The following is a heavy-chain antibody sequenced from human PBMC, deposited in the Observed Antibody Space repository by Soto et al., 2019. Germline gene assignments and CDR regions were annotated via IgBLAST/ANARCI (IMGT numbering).Heavy chain of an antibody. CDR1: GGSISSSSYY. D-gene: IGHD6-13*01. CDR2: IYYSGST. CDR3: ARLGASSSWYEGYYYYGMDV. V-gene: IGHV4-39*01. Sequence: QLQLQESGPGLVKPSETLSLTCTVSGGSISSSSYYWGWIRQPPGKGLEWIGRIYYSGSTYYNPSLKSRVTISVDTSKNQFSLKLSSVTAADTAVYYCARLGASSSWYEGYYYYGMDVWGQGTTVTVSS. J-gene: IGHJ6*02.